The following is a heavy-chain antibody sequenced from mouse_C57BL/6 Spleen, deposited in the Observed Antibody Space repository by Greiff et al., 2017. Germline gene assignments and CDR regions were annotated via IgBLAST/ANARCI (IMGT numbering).Heavy chain of an antibody. J-gene: IGHJ3*01. Sequence: EVQLQESGGGLVQPKGSLKLSCAASGFSFNTYAMNWVRQAPGKGLEWVARIRSKSNNYATYYADSVKDRFTISRDDSESMLYLQMNNLETEDTAMYYCVRQDSSGPFAYWGQGTLVTVSA. D-gene: IGHD3-2*02. CDR3: VRQDSSGPFAY. V-gene: IGHV10-1*01. CDR2: IRSKSNNYAT. CDR1: GFSFNTYA.